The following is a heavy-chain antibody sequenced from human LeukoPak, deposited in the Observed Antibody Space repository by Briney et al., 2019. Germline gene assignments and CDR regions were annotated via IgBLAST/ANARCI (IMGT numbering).Heavy chain of an antibody. Sequence: AENVSCKASRGTLNNYAISWVRQAPPQGLEWMGRIIHILGIANYTQKFKGRVTIPVDKSTSTAYMELSGMRSEDTAVYYCARWDTAMATGFDYWGQGTLVTVSS. CDR1: RGTLNNYA. CDR2: IIHILGIA. CDR3: ARWDTAMATGFDY. J-gene: IGHJ4*02. D-gene: IGHD5-18*01. V-gene: IGHV1-69*04.